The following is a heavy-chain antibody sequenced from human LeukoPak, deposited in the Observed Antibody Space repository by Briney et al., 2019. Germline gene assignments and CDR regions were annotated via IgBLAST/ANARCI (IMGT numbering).Heavy chain of an antibody. CDR2: ISSNGGST. CDR1: GFTFSSYA. V-gene: IGHV3-64*01. J-gene: IGHJ4*02. Sequence: GGSLRLSCAASGFTFSSYAMHWVRQAPGKGLEYVSAISSNGGSTYYANSVKSRFTISRDNSKNTLYLQMGSLRAEDMAVYYCARAPHWDYYHGSGSYYDYWGQGALVTVSS. D-gene: IGHD3-10*01. CDR3: ARAPHWDYYHGSGSYYDY.